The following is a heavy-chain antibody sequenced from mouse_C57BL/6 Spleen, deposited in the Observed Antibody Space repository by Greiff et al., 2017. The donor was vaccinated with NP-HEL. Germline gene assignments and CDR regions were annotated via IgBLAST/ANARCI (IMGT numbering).Heavy chain of an antibody. Sequence: VQLKESGAELVRPGASVKLSCTASGFNIKDDYMHWVKQRPEQGLEWIGWIDPENGDTEYASKFQGKATITADTSSNTAYLQLSSLTSEDTAVYYCTTGFHYYGSSLYWGQGTTLTVSS. D-gene: IGHD1-1*01. CDR3: TTGFHYYGSSLY. CDR1: GFNIKDDY. J-gene: IGHJ2*01. V-gene: IGHV14-4*01. CDR2: IDPENGDT.